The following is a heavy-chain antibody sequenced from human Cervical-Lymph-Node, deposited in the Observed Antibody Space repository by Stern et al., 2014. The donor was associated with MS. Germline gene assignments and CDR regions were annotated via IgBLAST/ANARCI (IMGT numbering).Heavy chain of an antibody. V-gene: IGHV4-31*03. CDR3: ARDTVPHGGCCFDP. CDR2: LHYNGKT. Sequence: QVQLQESGPRLLKPSQTLSLTCSVSGGSISGGGYYWSWIRQVPGRGLEWIGYLHYNGKTYYNPALTSRVTISVDTSKNQFSLNLTSVTAADTAVYYCARDTVPHGGCCFDPWGQGILVTVSS. D-gene: IGHD3-3*01. J-gene: IGHJ5*02. CDR1: GGSISGGGYY.